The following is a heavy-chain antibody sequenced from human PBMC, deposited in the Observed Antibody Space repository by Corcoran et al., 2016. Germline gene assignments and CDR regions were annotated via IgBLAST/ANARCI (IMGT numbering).Heavy chain of an antibody. CDR3: ARGRKSSGWPRFDY. D-gene: IGHD6-19*01. V-gene: IGHV4-34*01. CDR1: GGSFSGYY. CDR2: INHSGST. Sequence: QVQLQQWGAGLLKPSETLSLTCAVYGGSFSGYYWSWIRQPPGKGLEWIGEINHSGSTNYNPSLKSRVTISVDTSKNRFSLKLSSVTAADTAVYYGARGRKSSGWPRFDYWGQGTLVTVSS. J-gene: IGHJ4*02.